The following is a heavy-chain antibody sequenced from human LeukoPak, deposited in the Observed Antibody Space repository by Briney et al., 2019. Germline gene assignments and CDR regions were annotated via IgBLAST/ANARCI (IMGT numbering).Heavy chain of an antibody. Sequence: PGRSLRLSCAASGFTFSNAWMNWVRQAPGKGLEWVGRIKSKTDGGTTDYAAPVKGRFTISRDDSKNTLYLQMNSLKTEDTAVYYCTTGPKTKSGYDYYYYYGMDVWGQGTTVTVSS. CDR3: TTGPKTKSGYDYYYYYGMDV. J-gene: IGHJ6*02. V-gene: IGHV3-15*07. CDR1: GFTFSNAW. D-gene: IGHD5-12*01. CDR2: IKSKTDGGTT.